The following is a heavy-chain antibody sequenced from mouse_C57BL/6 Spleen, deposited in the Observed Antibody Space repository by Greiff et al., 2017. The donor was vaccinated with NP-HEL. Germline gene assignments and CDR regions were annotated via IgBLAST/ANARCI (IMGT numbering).Heavy chain of an antibody. CDR1: GYTFTSYW. CDR3: AIPDYSNYYAMDY. J-gene: IGHJ4*01. Sequence: QVQLQQPGTELVKPGASVKLSCKASGYTFTSYWMHWVKQRPGQGLEWIGNINPSNGGTNYNEKFKSKATLTVDKSSSTAYMQLSSLTSEDSAVYYGAIPDYSNYYAMDYWGQGTSVTVSS. CDR2: INPSNGGT. V-gene: IGHV1-53*01. D-gene: IGHD2-5*01.